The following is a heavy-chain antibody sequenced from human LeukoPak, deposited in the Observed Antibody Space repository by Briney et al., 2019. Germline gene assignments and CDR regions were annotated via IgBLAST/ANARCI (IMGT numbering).Heavy chain of an antibody. J-gene: IGHJ4*02. Sequence: ASVKVSCKASGYTFTGYYMHWVRQAHGQGLEWMGWINPNSGGTNYAQKFQGRVTMTRDTSISTAYMELSRLRSDDTAVYYCARIGYYGSAPDYWGQGTLVTVSS. D-gene: IGHD3-10*01. CDR2: INPNSGGT. V-gene: IGHV1-2*02. CDR3: ARIGYYGSAPDY. CDR1: GYTFTGYY.